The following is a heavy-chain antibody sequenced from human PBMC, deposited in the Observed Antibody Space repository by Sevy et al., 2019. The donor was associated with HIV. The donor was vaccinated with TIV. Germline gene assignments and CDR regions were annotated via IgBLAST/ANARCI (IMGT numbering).Heavy chain of an antibody. CDR2: ITGSRTTT. J-gene: IGHJ4*02. CDR1: GLTLSGSA. V-gene: IGHV3-23*01. CDR3: AKDRLALRPWFLES. D-gene: IGHD6-6*01. Sequence: GQSLKISCAGSGLTLSGSAVTWVRQAPGKGLEWVSSITGSRTTTYYADSVGGRFTISRDNSKNTVYLQMNSLRRDDTAVYYCAKDRLALRPWFLESWGQGTAVVVSS.